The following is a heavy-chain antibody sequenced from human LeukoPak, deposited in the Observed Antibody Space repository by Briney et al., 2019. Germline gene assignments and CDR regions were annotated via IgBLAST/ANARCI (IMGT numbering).Heavy chain of an antibody. CDR3: ARWGYSSGYYSNY. J-gene: IGHJ4*02. CDR1: GFTFSSYE. CDR2: ISSSGSTI. V-gene: IGHV3-48*03. D-gene: IGHD3-22*01. Sequence: GGSLRLSCAASGFTFSSYEMNWVRQAPGKGLEWVSYISSSGSTIHYADSVKGRFTISRDNAKNSLYLQMNSLRAEDTAVYYCARWGYSSGYYSNYWGQGTLVTVSS.